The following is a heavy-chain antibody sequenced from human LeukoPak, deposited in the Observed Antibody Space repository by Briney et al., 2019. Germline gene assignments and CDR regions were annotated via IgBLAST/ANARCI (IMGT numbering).Heavy chain of an antibody. CDR1: GLTVSHND. Sequence: GGSLRLSCAASGLTVSHNDMSWVRQSPGKGLEWVSIIYSGGSTYYADFVKGRFIISRDSSKNTLDLQMNSLRADDTAVYYCARESAATGYFDYWGQGTLVTVSS. V-gene: IGHV3-66*01. J-gene: IGHJ4*02. CDR3: ARESAATGYFDY. CDR2: IYSGGST. D-gene: IGHD6-13*01.